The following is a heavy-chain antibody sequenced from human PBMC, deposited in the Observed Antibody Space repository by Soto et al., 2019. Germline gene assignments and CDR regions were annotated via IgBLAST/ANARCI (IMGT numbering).Heavy chain of an antibody. CDR3: AKATATSGGAFEI. V-gene: IGHV3-23*01. J-gene: IGHJ3*02. Sequence: LRLSCAVSGFICSSYDMSWVRQAPGKGLEWVSTILVGGSAHYEDSVKGRFTISRDTSKNTVYLQMNSLTAGDTAFYYCAKATATSGGAFEIYGQGTMVTASS. CDR1: GFICSSYD. CDR2: ILVGGSA. D-gene: IGHD1-1*01.